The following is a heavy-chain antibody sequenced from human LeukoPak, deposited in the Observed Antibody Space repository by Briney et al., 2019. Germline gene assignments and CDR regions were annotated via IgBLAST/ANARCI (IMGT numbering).Heavy chain of an antibody. J-gene: IGHJ4*02. CDR2: IKSKTDGRTT. D-gene: IGHD3-22*01. V-gene: IGHV3-15*01. Sequence: PGGSLRLSCAASGFTFSNAWMSWVRQAPGKGLEWVGRIKSKTDGRTTDYAAPVKGRFTISRDDSKNTLYLQMNSLKTEDTAVYYCTTVGAAVVVSLDYWGQGTLVTVSS. CDR3: TTVGAAVVVSLDY. CDR1: GFTFSNAW.